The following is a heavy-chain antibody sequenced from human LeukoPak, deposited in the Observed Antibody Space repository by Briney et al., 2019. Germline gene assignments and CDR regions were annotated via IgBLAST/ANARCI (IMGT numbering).Heavy chain of an antibody. CDR1: GGSFSGYY. V-gene: IGHV4-34*01. D-gene: IGHD6-13*01. J-gene: IGHJ5*02. Sequence: PSETLSLTCAVYGGSFSGYYWSWIRQPPGKGLEWIGEINHSGSTNYNPSLKSRVTISVDTSKNQFSLKLSSVTAADTAVYYCARGVAAAGMRWFDPWGQGTLVTVSS. CDR3: ARGVAAAGMRWFDP. CDR2: INHSGST.